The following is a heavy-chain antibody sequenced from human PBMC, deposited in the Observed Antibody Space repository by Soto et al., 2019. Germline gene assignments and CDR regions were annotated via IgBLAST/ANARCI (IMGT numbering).Heavy chain of an antibody. CDR3: AREGQPDTLDHYYGMEV. CDR1: GFTFSDYY. D-gene: IGHD3-16*01. J-gene: IGHJ6*02. V-gene: IGHV3-11*01. CDR2: ISSSGSTI. Sequence: PWGSLRLSCAASGFTFSDYYMSWIRQAPGKGLEWVSYISSSGSTIYYADSVKGRFTISRDNAKNSLYLQMNSLRAEDTAVYYCAREGQPDTLDHYYGMEVWCQGITVTGFS.